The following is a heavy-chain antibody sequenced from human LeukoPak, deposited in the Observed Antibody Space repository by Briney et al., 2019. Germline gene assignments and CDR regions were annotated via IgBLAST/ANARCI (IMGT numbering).Heavy chain of an antibody. J-gene: IGHJ4*02. V-gene: IGHV1-18*01. CDR3: ARVSISLVRGTVITATFDY. D-gene: IGHD3-10*01. CDR2: INSHNSNT. CDR1: DYPFTSYG. Sequence: GASVKVSCKASDYPFTSYGINWVRQAPGQGLEWMGWINSHNSNTNYAQNLQDRVSMTTDTPTSTAFMELRGLRSDDTAVYYCARVSISLVRGTVITATFDYWGQGTLVTVSS.